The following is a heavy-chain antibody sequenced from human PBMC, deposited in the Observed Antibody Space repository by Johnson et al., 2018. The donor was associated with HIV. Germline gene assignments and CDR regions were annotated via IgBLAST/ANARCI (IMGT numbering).Heavy chain of an antibody. CDR3: ARDLEYRNYEGPRAFDI. V-gene: IGHV3-66*01. D-gene: IGHD4-11*01. Sequence: VQLVESGGGLVQPGGSLRLSCAASGFTVSSNYMSWVRQAPGKGLDWVSVIYSGGSTYYADSVKGRFTISRDNAKNSLYLQMNSLRAEDTALYYCARDLEYRNYEGPRAFDIWGQGTMVTVSS. J-gene: IGHJ3*02. CDR1: GFTVSSNY. CDR2: IYSGGST.